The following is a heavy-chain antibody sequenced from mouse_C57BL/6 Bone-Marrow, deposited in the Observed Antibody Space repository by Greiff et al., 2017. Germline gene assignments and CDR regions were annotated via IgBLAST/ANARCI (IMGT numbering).Heavy chain of an antibody. CDR2: IDPEDGEP. J-gene: IGHJ3*01. V-gene: IGHV14-2*01. CDR3: ARNQAWFAY. CDR1: GFNIKDYD. Sequence: EVQVVESGAELVKPGASVKLSCTASGFNIKDYDMHGVKPRTEQGLEWIGRIDPEDGEPTYAPKFQGKATITADPSSNTAYLQLSSQTSEDTAVYYCARNQAWFAYWGQGTLVTVSA.